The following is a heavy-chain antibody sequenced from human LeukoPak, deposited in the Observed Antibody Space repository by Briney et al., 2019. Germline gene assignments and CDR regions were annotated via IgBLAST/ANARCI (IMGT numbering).Heavy chain of an antibody. V-gene: IGHV3-23*01. CDR1: GFTFDDYG. D-gene: IGHD5-12*01. J-gene: IGHJ4*02. CDR3: AKDRSVATELDY. Sequence: GGSLRLSCAASGFTFDDYGMSWVRQAPGKGLEWVSAISGSGGSTYYADSVKGRFTISRDNSKNTLYLQMNSLRAEDTAVYYCAKDRSVATELDYWGQGTLVTVSS. CDR2: ISGSGGST.